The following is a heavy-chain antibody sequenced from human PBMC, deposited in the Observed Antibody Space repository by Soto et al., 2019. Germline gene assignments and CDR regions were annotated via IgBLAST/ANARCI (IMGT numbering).Heavy chain of an antibody. CDR3: ARFRSRYGMEV. D-gene: IGHD2-2*01. V-gene: IGHV4-59*01. CDR1: GGSISSYY. J-gene: IGHJ6*02. CDR2: IYYSGST. Sequence: SETPSLTCTVSGGSISSYYWSWIRQPPGKGLEWMGYIYYSGSTDYNPSLKSRVTISLYTSENQWSVKLSSVTAADTAIYYCARFRSRYGMEVGGQGTSDTVS.